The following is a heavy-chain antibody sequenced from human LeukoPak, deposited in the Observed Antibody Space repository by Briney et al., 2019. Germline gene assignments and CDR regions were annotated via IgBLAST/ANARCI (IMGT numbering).Heavy chain of an antibody. Sequence: PGGSLRLSCEASGFSFTNAWMNWVRLAPGKGLEYVSAISSNGGSTYYANSVKGRFTISRDNSKNTLYLQMGSLRAEDMAVYYCARGGAPHYYYYMDVWGKGTTVTVSS. D-gene: IGHD3-16*01. CDR3: ARGGAPHYYYYMDV. CDR2: ISSNGGST. J-gene: IGHJ6*03. CDR1: GFSFTNAW. V-gene: IGHV3-64*01.